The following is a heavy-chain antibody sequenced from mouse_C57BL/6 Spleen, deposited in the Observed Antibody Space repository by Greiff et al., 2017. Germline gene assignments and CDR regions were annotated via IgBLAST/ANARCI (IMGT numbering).Heavy chain of an antibody. CDR1: GYTFTSYW. V-gene: IGHV1-59*01. CDR2: IDPSDSYT. CDR3: ARSYDYDRAMDY. J-gene: IGHJ4*01. Sequence: VQLQQPGAELVRPGTSVKLSCKASGYTFTSYWMHWVKQRPGQGLEWIGVIDPSDSYTNYNQKFKGKATLTVDTSSSTAYMQLSSLTSEDSAVYYCARSYDYDRAMDYWGQGTSVTVSS. D-gene: IGHD2-4*01.